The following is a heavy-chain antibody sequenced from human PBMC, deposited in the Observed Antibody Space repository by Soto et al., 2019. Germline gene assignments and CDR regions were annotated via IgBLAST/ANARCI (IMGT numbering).Heavy chain of an antibody. CDR2: ISGSGGST. V-gene: IGHV3-23*01. D-gene: IGHD3-10*01. J-gene: IGHJ6*02. CDR1: GFTFSSYA. Sequence: GGSLRLSCAASGFTFSSYAMSWVRQAPGKGLEWVSGISGSGGSTYYADPVKGRFTISRDNSKNTLYLQVNSLRAEDTALYYCAKEFMVRGVPPLSFGMDVWGQGATVTVSS. CDR3: AKEFMVRGVPPLSFGMDV.